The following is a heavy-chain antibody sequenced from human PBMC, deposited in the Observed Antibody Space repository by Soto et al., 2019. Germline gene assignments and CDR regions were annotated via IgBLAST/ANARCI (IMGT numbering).Heavy chain of an antibody. Sequence: QVQLQESGPGLVKPSETLSLTCTVSGGSISSYHWSWIRQPPGKGLEWIGYIYYSGSTNYNPSLRSRVTISVDTSRIQFSLQLSSGPAADTAVYYCARVVGAPFDYWGQGILVTVSS. CDR1: GGSISSYH. V-gene: IGHV4-59*01. CDR3: ARVVGAPFDY. J-gene: IGHJ4*02. CDR2: IYYSGST. D-gene: IGHD1-26*01.